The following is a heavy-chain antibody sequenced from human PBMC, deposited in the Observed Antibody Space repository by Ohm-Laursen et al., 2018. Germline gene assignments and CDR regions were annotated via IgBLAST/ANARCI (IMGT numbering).Heavy chain of an antibody. CDR2: INHSRST. CDR1: GGSFSGYY. Sequence: SQTLSLTCAVYGGSFSGYYWNWIRQPPGKGLVWIGEINHSRSTKYNSSFKSRVTISVDTSKNQFSLKLSSVTAADTAVYYCARGFSGWWGRIDYWGQGILVTVSS. J-gene: IGHJ4*02. D-gene: IGHD6-19*01. CDR3: ARGFSGWWGRIDY. V-gene: IGHV4-34*01.